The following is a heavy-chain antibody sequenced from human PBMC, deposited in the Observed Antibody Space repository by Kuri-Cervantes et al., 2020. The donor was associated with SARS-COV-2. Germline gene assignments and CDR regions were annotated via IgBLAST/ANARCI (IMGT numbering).Heavy chain of an antibody. Sequence: SVKVSCKASGYTFTGYYMHWVRQAPGQGLEWMGGIIPIFGTANYAQKFQGRVTITTDESTSTAYMELSSLRSEDTAVYYCVRFRYYDSSRNASDIWGQGTLVTVSS. V-gene: IGHV1-69*05. CDR1: GYTFTGYY. CDR3: VRFRYYDSSRNASDI. CDR2: IIPIFGTA. D-gene: IGHD3-22*01. J-gene: IGHJ3*02.